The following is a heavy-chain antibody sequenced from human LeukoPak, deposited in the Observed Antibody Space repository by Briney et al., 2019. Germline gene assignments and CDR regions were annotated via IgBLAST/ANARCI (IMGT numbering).Heavy chain of an antibody. Sequence: GGSLRLSCAASGFTFSSYAMTWVRQAPGEGLEWVSAISPSGGDTYYADSVKGRFTISRDNSKNTLYLQMNSLRAEDTAVYYCAKGPLTEVAGTTWDYWGQGTPVTVSS. V-gene: IGHV3-23*01. D-gene: IGHD6-19*01. J-gene: IGHJ4*02. CDR3: AKGPLTEVAGTTWDY. CDR2: ISPSGGDT. CDR1: GFTFSSYA.